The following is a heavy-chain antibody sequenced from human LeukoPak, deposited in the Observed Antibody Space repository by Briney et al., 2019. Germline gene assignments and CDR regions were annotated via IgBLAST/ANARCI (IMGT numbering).Heavy chain of an antibody. CDR1: GYTFTDYY. CDR2: INPNSGAR. CDR3: ARGFQLPHPLEDWLDP. D-gene: IGHD1-1*01. J-gene: IGHJ5*02. V-gene: IGHV1-2*02. Sequence: ASVKVSCKAFGYTFTDYYIHWVRQAPGQGLEWMGWINPNSGARNYAQKFQGRFTVTRDTSITTAYMELSSLRSDDTAVYFCARGFQLPHPLEDWLDPWGQGTLVTVSS.